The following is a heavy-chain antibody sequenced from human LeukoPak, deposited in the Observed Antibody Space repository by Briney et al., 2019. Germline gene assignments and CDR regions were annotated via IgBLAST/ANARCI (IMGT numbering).Heavy chain of an antibody. D-gene: IGHD3-10*01. Sequence: SETLSLTCTVSGGSISSSNYYWGWIRRPPGKGLEWIGSIYYTGSTYYKPSLKSRVTISVDTSKNQFSLKLSSVTAADTAVYYCARGRNYYYGSGSNWFDPWGQGTLVTVSS. CDR3: ARGRNYYYGSGSNWFDP. V-gene: IGHV4-39*07. CDR1: GGSISSSNYY. CDR2: IYYTGST. J-gene: IGHJ5*02.